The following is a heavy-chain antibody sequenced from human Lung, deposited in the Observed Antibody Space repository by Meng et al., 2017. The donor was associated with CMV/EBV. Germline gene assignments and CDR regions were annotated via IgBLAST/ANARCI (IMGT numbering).Heavy chain of an antibody. D-gene: IGHD1-26*01. CDR2: INPNSGGT. CDR1: TFTGYY. V-gene: IGHV1-2*02. J-gene: IGHJ5*02. CDR3: ARAPIRSGSYFVLFWFDP. Sequence: TFTGYYMHWVRQAPGQGLEWMGWINPNSGGTNYAQKFQGRVTMTRDTSISTAYMELSRLRSDDTAVYYCARAPIRSGSYFVLFWFDPWGQGTLVTVSS.